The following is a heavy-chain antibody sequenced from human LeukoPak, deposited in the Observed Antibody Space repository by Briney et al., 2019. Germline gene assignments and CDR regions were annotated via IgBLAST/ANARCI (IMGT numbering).Heavy chain of an antibody. Sequence: GGSLRLSCAASGFTFSSYWMHWVRQAPGKGLEWVSSISSSSSYIYYADSVKGRFTISRDNAKNSLYLQMNSLRAEDTAVYYCAREVGYDSSGYYASEYFQHWGQGTLVTVSS. CDR3: AREVGYDSSGYYASEYFQH. CDR1: GFTFSSYW. D-gene: IGHD3-22*01. J-gene: IGHJ1*01. V-gene: IGHV3-21*01. CDR2: ISSSSSYI.